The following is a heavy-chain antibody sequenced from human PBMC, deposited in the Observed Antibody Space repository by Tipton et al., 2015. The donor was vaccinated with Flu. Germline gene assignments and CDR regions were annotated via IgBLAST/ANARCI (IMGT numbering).Heavy chain of an antibody. V-gene: IGHV3-23*01. CDR2: ISDGGGRT. D-gene: IGHD2-8*01. J-gene: IGHJ3*01. CDR3: ARQGKVGVLDL. CDR1: GFTFSRYA. Sequence: SLRLSCAASGFTFSRYAMSWVRQAPGKGLEWVSGISDGGGRTYYADSVKGRFSIARDNSKDTLYLQMNSLRAEDTAIYYCARQGKVGVLDLWGQGTMVTVSS.